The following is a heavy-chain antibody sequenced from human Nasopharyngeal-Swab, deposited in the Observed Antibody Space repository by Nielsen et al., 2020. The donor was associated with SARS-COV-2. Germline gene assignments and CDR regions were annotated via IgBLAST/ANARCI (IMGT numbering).Heavy chain of an antibody. V-gene: IGHV4-39*07. J-gene: IGHJ4*02. Sequence: GSLRLSCTVSGGSISSSSYYWGWIRQTPGKGLEWIGSIYSSGSVYYNPSLKSRVAISVDTSKNQFSLKLTSVTAADTAVYYCAALREKYGSTLWGQGTLVTVSS. CDR1: GGSISSSSYY. CDR3: AALREKYGSTL. D-gene: IGHD6-19*01. CDR2: IYSSGSV.